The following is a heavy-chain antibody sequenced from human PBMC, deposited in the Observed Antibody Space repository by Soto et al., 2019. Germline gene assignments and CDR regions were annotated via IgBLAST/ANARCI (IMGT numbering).Heavy chain of an antibody. Sequence: PGGSLRLSCAASGFTFSSYGMHWVRQAPGKGLEWVAVISYDGSNKYYADSVKGRFTISRDNSKNTLYLQMNSLRAEDTAVYYCAKDSYSSSSGHFDYWGQGTLVTVSS. CDR1: GFTFSSYG. CDR2: ISYDGSNK. V-gene: IGHV3-30*18. D-gene: IGHD6-6*01. CDR3: AKDSYSSSSGHFDY. J-gene: IGHJ4*02.